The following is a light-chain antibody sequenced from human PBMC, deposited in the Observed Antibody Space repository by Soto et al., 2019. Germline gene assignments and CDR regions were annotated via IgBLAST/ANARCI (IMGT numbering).Light chain of an antibody. V-gene: IGLV2-14*01. CDR1: SSDIGNYDF. CDR3: SSYTISTSFIL. CDR2: EVS. J-gene: IGLJ2*01. Sequence: QSALTQPASVSGSPGQSITVSCTGTSSDIGNYDFVSWYQQVPGTAPKAMIYEVSSRPSGVSNRFSGSKSGNTASLTISGLQAEDESYYDCSSYTISTSFILFGEGTMVTVL.